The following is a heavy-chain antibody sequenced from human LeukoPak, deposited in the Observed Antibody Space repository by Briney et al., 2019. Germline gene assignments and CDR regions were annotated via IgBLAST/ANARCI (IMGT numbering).Heavy chain of an antibody. J-gene: IGHJ4*01. D-gene: IGHD6-19*01. CDR3: ARVNIAVAGSFDY. CDR1: GGSISSGDYY. CDR2: IYYSGST. Sequence: PSETLSLTCTVSGGSISSGDYYWSWIRQPPGKGLEWIGYIYYSGSTYYNPSLKSRVTISVDTSKNQFSLKLSSVTAADTAVYYCARVNIAVAGSFDYWGHGTLVTVSS. V-gene: IGHV4-61*08.